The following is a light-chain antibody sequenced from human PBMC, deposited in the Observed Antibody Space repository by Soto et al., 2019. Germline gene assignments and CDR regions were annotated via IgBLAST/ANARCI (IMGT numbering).Light chain of an antibody. Sequence: DIPLTQSPSSLSASVGDRVTITCRASQSISSYLNWYQQQPGKAAKLLIYAASSLQSVVPSRFSGSGSWTDSTLTISSLPPEDVPTYHWQQSYSTPHTFGQGTRLEMK. V-gene: IGKV1-39*01. CDR1: QSISSY. CDR3: QQSYSTPHT. CDR2: AAS. J-gene: IGKJ5*01.